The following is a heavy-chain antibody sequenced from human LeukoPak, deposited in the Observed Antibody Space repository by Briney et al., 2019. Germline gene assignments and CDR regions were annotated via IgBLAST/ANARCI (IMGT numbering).Heavy chain of an antibody. CDR3: ARAGAVTPGFDL. CDR2: IYYSGST. CDR1: GGSFSGYY. D-gene: IGHD6-19*01. J-gene: IGHJ2*01. Sequence: SETLSLTCAVYGGSFSGYYWSWIRQPPGKGLEWIGYIYYSGSTNYNPSLKSRVTISVDTSKNQFSLKLSSVTAADTAVCYCARAGAVTPGFDLWDRGTLVTVSS. V-gene: IGHV4-59*01.